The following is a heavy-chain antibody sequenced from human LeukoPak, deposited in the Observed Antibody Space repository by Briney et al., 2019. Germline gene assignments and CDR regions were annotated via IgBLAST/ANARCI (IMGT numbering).Heavy chain of an antibody. CDR3: AKVGYYYDSSGYYYFDY. V-gene: IGHV3-23*01. J-gene: IGHJ4*02. D-gene: IGHD3-22*01. CDR2: ISGSGGST. Sequence: PGGSLRLSCAASGFTVSSNEMSWVRQAPGKGLEWVSAISGSGGSTYYADSVKGRFTISRDNSKNTLYLQMNSLRAEDTAVYYCAKVGYYYDSSGYYYFDYWGQGTLVTVSS. CDR1: GFTVSSNE.